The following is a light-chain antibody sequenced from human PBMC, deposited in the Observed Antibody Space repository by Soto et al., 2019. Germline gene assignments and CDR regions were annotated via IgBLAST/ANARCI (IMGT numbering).Light chain of an antibody. CDR2: GAS. Sequence: EIVMTQSPATLSESPGERATLCCGASQSVSSNLAWYQQKPGQAPRLLIYGASTRATGIPARFSGSGSGTEFTLTISSLQSEDFAVYYCQQYNNWPGTFGQGTKVEIK. J-gene: IGKJ1*01. CDR1: QSVSSN. V-gene: IGKV3-15*01. CDR3: QQYNNWPGT.